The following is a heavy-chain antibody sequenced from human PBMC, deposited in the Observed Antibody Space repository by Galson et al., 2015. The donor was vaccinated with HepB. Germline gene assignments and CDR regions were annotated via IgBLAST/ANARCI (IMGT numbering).Heavy chain of an antibody. CDR1: GGTFSSYT. CDR2: IIPILGIA. V-gene: IGHV1-69*02. J-gene: IGHJ6*02. CDR3: ASGPSGSSYYYYGMDV. D-gene: IGHD1-26*01. Sequence: SVKVSCKASGGTFSSYTISWVRQAPGQGLEWMGRIIPILGIANYAQKFQGRVTITADKSTSTAYMELSSLRSEDTAVYYCASGPSGSSYYYYGMDVWGQGTTVTVSS.